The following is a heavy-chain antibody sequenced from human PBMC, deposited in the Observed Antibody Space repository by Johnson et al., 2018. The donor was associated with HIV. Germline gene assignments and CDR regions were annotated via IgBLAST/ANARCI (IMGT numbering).Heavy chain of an antibody. V-gene: IGHV3-7*02. CDR3: ARGLQARFDAFDI. J-gene: IGHJ3*02. CDR1: GFTFSSYW. CDR2: VNQEGSEK. D-gene: IGHD5-24*01. Sequence: VQLVESGGGLVQPGGSLGLFCSAYGFTFSSYWMSWVRQAPGKGLEWVANVNQEGSEKHYVDSVKGRFTISRDNAKNSLYLQMNSLRAEDTAVYYCARGLQARFDAFDIWGQGTMVTVSS.